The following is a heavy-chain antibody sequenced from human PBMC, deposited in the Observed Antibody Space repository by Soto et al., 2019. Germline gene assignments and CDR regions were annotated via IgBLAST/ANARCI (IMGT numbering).Heavy chain of an antibody. CDR2: TSTSSTTT. CDR3: ARDSITAAGRYTFDI. J-gene: IGHJ3*02. D-gene: IGHD6-13*01. CDR1: GFTFSTYS. V-gene: IGHV3-48*02. Sequence: EVQLVESGGGLVQPGGSLRLSCAASGFTFSTYSLNWVRQAPGKGLEWISYTSTSSTTTYYADSVKGRFTISRDNAKKSLYLQMNSLRDEDTAVYYCARDSITAAGRYTFDIWGQGTMVSVSS.